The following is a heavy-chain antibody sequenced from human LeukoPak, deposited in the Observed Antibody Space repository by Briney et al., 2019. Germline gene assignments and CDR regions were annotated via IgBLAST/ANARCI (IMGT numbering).Heavy chain of an antibody. CDR2: IFHSGST. CDR1: GCSITSYF. J-gene: IGHJ4*02. Sequence: KPSETLSLTCTVSGCSITSYFWSWIRQPPGKGLEWIGYIFHSGSTNYNPSLKSRVTISVDTSKNQFSLKLSSVTAADTAVYYCATDRGYSGSYFDYWGQGTLVTVSS. V-gene: IGHV4-59*12. D-gene: IGHD1-26*01. CDR3: ATDRGYSGSYFDY.